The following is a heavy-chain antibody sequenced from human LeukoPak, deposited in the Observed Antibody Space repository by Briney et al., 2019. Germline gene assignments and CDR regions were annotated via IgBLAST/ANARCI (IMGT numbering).Heavy chain of an antibody. CDR3: ARVSGSSEAAFDI. D-gene: IGHD3-10*01. CDR2: INPNSGGT. J-gene: IGHJ3*02. Sequence: ASVKVSCKASGYTFSGYYMHWVRQAPGQGLEWMGWINPNSGGTNYAQKFQGRVTMTRDTSISTAYVELSRLRSEDTAVYYCARVSGSSEAAFDIWGQGTMVTVSS. V-gene: IGHV1-2*02. CDR1: GYTFSGYY.